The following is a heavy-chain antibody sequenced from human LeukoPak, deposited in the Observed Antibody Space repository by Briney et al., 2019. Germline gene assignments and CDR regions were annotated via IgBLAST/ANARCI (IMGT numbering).Heavy chain of an antibody. Sequence: SETLSLTCTVSGGSISSGSYYWSWIRQPAGKGLEWIGRIHTSGSTNYNPSLKSRVTISVDTSKNQFSLKLSSVTAADTAVYYCARDHRITMADYWGQGTLVTVSS. D-gene: IGHD3-10*01. V-gene: IGHV4-61*02. CDR2: IHTSGST. CDR1: GGSISSGSYY. J-gene: IGHJ4*02. CDR3: ARDHRITMADY.